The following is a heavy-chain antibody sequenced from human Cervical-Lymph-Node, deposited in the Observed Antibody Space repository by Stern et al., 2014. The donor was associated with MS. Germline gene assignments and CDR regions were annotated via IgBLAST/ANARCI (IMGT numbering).Heavy chain of an antibody. Sequence: VQLVQSGAEVKKPGASVKVSCKASGYTFTSYGISWVRQAPGQGLEWMGWSSAYNGNTNYAQKLQGRVNTTTDTSTSTACMELKSLRSDDTAVYYCARGLLGSENAFDIWGQGTMVTVSS. CDR2: SSAYNGNT. D-gene: IGHD2-15*01. CDR3: ARGLLGSENAFDI. CDR1: GYTFTSYG. J-gene: IGHJ3*02. V-gene: IGHV1-18*01.